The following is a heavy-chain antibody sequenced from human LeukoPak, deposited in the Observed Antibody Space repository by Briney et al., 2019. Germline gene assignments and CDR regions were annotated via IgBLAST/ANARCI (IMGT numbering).Heavy chain of an antibody. CDR2: ISGDSDYT. V-gene: IGHV3-43*02. J-gene: IGHJ4*02. D-gene: IGHD3-10*01. CDR1: GFTFDDYA. Sequence: GGSLRLFCAASGFTFDDYAMHWVRQAPGMGLEWVSLISGDSDYTYYADSVKGRFTISRDNSKNSLYLQMNTLRTEDNALYYCAKGHGSRTGDFEYWGQGTLVTVPS. CDR3: AKGHGSRTGDFEY.